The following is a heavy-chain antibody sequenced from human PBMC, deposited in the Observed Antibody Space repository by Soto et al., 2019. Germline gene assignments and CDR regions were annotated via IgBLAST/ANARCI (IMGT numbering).Heavy chain of an antibody. CDR3: ARTTVVVAHPLDY. V-gene: IGHV1-69*13. D-gene: IGHD3-22*01. Sequence: RASVKVSCKASGGTFSSYAISWVRQAPGQGLEWMGGIIPIFGTTNYAQKFQGRVTITADESTSTAYMELSSLRSEDTAVYYCARTTVVVAHPLDYWGQGTLVTVSS. CDR1: GGTFSSYA. CDR2: IIPIFGTT. J-gene: IGHJ4*02.